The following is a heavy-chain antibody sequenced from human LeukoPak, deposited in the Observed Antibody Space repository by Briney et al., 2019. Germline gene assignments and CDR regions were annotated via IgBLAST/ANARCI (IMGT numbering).Heavy chain of an antibody. J-gene: IGHJ4*02. V-gene: IGHV3-73*01. CDR3: TRVADIVATIEGPDY. CDR2: IRSKANSYAT. Sequence: PGGSLRLSCAASGFTFSGSAMHWVRQASGKGLEWVGRIRSKANSYATAYAASVKGRFTISRDDSKNTAYLQMNSLKTEDTAVYYCTRVADIVATIEGPDYWGQGTLVTVSS. D-gene: IGHD5-12*01. CDR1: GFTFSGSA.